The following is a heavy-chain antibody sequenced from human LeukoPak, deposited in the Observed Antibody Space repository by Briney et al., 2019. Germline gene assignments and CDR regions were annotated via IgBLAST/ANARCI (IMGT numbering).Heavy chain of an antibody. V-gene: IGHV3-48*03. CDR2: ISSSGSTI. Sequence: PGGSLRLSCAASEFTFSSYEMNWVRQAPGKGLEWVSYISSSGSTIYYADSVKGRFTISRDNARNSLYLQMNSLKTEDTAVYYCTRSLFDYVWGSYPTEWGQGTLVTVSS. CDR3: TRSLFDYVWGSYPTE. J-gene: IGHJ4*02. D-gene: IGHD3-16*01. CDR1: EFTFSSYE.